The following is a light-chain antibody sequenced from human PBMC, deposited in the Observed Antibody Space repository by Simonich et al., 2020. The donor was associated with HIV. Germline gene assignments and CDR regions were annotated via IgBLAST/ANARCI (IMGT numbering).Light chain of an antibody. V-gene: IGLV2-14*03. CDR2: VVT. J-gene: IGLJ3*02. CDR3: SSYTSSSTWV. Sequence: QSALTQPASVSGSPGQSITISCTGTSSDVGSYNYVSWYQQHPGKAPKLIIYVVTNRPSGVSNRFSGSKSGNTASLTISGLQAEDEADYYCSSYTSSSTWVFGGGTKLTVL. CDR1: SSDVGSYNY.